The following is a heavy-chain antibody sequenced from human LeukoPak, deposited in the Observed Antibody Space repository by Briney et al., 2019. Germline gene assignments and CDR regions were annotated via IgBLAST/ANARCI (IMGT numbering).Heavy chain of an antibody. CDR3: ARITGNYYEIDY. CDR1: GFTFRSHG. Sequence: GGSLRLSRAASGFTFRSHGMHWVRQAPGKGLEWAAVIWYDGSKEYYADSVKGRFTVSRDNSKNTLYLQMNSLRADDTAVYYCARITGNYYEIDYWGQGTLVTVSS. CDR2: IWYDGSKE. D-gene: IGHD3-22*01. J-gene: IGHJ4*02. V-gene: IGHV3-33*01.